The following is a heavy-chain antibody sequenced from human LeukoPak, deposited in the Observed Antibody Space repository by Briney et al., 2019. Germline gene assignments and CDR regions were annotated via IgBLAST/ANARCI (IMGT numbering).Heavy chain of an antibody. CDR1: GGSISSSSYY. J-gene: IGHJ4*02. CDR2: IYDTGST. Sequence: SETLSLTCTVSGGSISSSSYYWSWIRQPPGKGLEWIGYIYDTGSTNYSPSLKSRLTISVDTSKNQFSLKLTSVTAADTAVYYCARHETSSSWTSSFDYWGQGTLVTVSS. D-gene: IGHD6-13*01. V-gene: IGHV4-61*05. CDR3: ARHETSSSWTSSFDY.